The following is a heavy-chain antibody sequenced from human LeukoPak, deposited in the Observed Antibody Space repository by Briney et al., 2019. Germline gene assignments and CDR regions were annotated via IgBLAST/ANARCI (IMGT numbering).Heavy chain of an antibody. CDR3: AADALGCSSTSCYPYDWYFDL. CDR2: IVVGSGNT. CDR1: GFSFTGSA. V-gene: IGHV1-58*01. D-gene: IGHD2-2*01. J-gene: IGHJ2*01. Sequence: SVKFSCKTSGFSFTGSALQWVRQPRGERLEWIGWIVVGSGNTNYAQKFQERVTITRDMSTSTAYMELSSLRSEDTAVYYCAADALGCSSTSCYPYDWYFDLWGCGTLVTVSS.